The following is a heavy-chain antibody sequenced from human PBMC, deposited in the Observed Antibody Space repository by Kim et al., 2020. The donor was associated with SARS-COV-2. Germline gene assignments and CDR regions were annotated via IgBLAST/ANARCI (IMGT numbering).Heavy chain of an antibody. CDR1: GFTFSSYA. V-gene: IGHV3-23*01. J-gene: IGHJ3*02. CDR3: AKGGGVLRYFDWLLVDAFDI. Sequence: GGSLRLSCAASGFTFSSYAMSWVRQAPGKGLEWVSAISGSGGSTYYADSVKDRFTISRDNSKNTLYLQMNSLRAEDTAVYYCAKGGGVLRYFDWLLVDAFDIWGQGTMVTVSS. CDR2: ISGSGGST. D-gene: IGHD3-9*01.